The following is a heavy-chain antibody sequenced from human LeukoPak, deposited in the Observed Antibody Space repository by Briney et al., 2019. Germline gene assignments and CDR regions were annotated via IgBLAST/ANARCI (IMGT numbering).Heavy chain of an antibody. D-gene: IGHD1-26*01. J-gene: IGHJ4*03. CDR1: GYSINNGYY. V-gene: IGHV4-38-2*01. CDR3: ARQSGSYYDY. Sequence: SETLSLTCAVSGYSINNGYYWGWTRQPPGKGLEWIANIYRSGTTYYNPSLKSRVTISIDTSKNQVSLRLTSVTAADTAVYYCARQSGSYYDYWGQGALVTVSS. CDR2: IYRSGTT.